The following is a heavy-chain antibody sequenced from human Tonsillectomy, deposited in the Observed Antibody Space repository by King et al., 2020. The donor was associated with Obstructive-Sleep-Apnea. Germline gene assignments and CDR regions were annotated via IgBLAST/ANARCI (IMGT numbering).Heavy chain of an antibody. CDR3: ARGGGWFFDI. Sequence: QLQESGPGLVKPSQTLSLTCAVSGGSISRGGYSWSWIRQPPGKGLEWIGYIYDSGSTDYNPSLKSRVTISVDTSKNQFSLKRSSETAADTAVYYCARGGGWFFDIWGQGTMVTVSS. V-gene: IGHV4-30-4*07. CDR1: GGSISRGGYS. J-gene: IGHJ3*02. CDR2: IYDSGST. D-gene: IGHD6-19*01.